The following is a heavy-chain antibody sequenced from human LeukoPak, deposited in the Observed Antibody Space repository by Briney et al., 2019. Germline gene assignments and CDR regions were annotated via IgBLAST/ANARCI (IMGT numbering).Heavy chain of an antibody. V-gene: IGHV3-15*01. Sequence: GSLRLSCAASGFSVSKAWMSWVRQVPGKGLEWVGHIKSKIDGGATDSAAPVKGRFSISRNDSKNTLYLEMNSLKTEDTAVYYCTTDLGLGGGDGYSFFDYWGQGTLVTVSS. D-gene: IGHD2-21*02. CDR1: GFSVSKAW. CDR2: IKSKIDGGAT. J-gene: IGHJ4*02. CDR3: TTDLGLGGGDGYSFFDY.